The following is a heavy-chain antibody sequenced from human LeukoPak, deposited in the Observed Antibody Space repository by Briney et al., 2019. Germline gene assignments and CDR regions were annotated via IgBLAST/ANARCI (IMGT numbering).Heavy chain of an antibody. Sequence: GGSLRLSCAASGFTLSSYAMSWVRQAPGKGLEWVSAISGSGGSTYYADSVKGRFTISRDNSKNTLYLQMNSLRAEDTAVYYCAKFLYSGSYTDAFDIWGQGTMVTVSS. CDR1: GFTLSSYA. CDR3: AKFLYSGSYTDAFDI. CDR2: ISGSGGST. J-gene: IGHJ3*02. D-gene: IGHD1-26*01. V-gene: IGHV3-23*01.